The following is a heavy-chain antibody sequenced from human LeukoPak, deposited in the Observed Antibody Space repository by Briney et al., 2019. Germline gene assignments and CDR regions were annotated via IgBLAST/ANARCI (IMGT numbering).Heavy chain of an antibody. J-gene: IGHJ4*02. CDR2: IKQDGSEE. V-gene: IGHV3-7*01. CDR3: ARPRWVQSTFNG. Sequence: PGGSLRLSCAASGFTFSSYWMSWVRQAPGQGLEWVANIKQDGSEEYYVHSVKGRFIISRDNAKKSLYLQMNSLRAEDTAVYYCARPRWVQSTFNGWGEGTLVTASS. CDR1: GFTFSSYW. D-gene: IGHD5-24*01.